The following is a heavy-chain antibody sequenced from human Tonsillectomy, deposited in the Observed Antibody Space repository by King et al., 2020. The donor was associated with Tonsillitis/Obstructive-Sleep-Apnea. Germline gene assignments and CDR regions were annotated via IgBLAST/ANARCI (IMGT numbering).Heavy chain of an antibody. CDR1: GGSISSYY. J-gene: IGHJ5*02. D-gene: IGHD3-16*01. CDR3: ARGEGGPAAWVSFDP. Sequence: VQLQESGPGLVKPSETLSLTCTVSGGSISSYYWSWIRQPPGKGLEWIGYIYYSGSTNYNPSLKSRVTISVDTSKNQFSLKLSSVTAADTAVYYCARGEGGPAAWVSFDPWGQGTLVTVSS. CDR2: IYYSGST. V-gene: IGHV4-59*08.